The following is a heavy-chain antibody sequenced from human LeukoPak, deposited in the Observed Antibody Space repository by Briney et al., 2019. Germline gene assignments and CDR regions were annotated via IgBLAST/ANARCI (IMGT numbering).Heavy chain of an antibody. Sequence: SQTLSLTCAISGDSVSSNSATWNWIRQSPSRGLEWLGRTYYKSKWHSYYAVSVKSRIILNPDTSKNQFSLQLNSVTPEDTAVYFCARGLDTAIAYWGQGTLVTVSS. V-gene: IGHV6-1*01. CDR1: GDSVSSNSAT. CDR2: TYYKSKWHS. D-gene: IGHD5-18*01. J-gene: IGHJ4*02. CDR3: ARGLDTAIAY.